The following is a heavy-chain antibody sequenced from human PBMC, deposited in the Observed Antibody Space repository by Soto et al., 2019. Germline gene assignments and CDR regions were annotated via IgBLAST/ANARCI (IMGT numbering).Heavy chain of an antibody. CDR1: GGTFSSYA. Sequence: AASVKVSCKASGGTFSSYAISWVRQAPGQGLEWMGGIIPIFGTANYAQKFQGRVTITADESTSTAYMELSSLRSEDTAVYYCASPMYYYDSSGYWYYFDYWGQGTLVTVSS. CDR3: ASPMYYYDSSGYWYYFDY. V-gene: IGHV1-69*13. D-gene: IGHD3-22*01. CDR2: IIPIFGTA. J-gene: IGHJ4*02.